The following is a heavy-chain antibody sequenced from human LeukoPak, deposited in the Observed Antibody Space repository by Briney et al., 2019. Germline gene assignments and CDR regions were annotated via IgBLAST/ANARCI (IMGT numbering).Heavy chain of an antibody. Sequence: GGSLRLSCAASGFTFSSYAMSWVRQAPGKGLEWVSVISGSGGNTYYADSVKGRFTISRDNSKNTLYLQMNSLRAEDTAVYYCASYTAPSSCFDYWGQGTLVTVSS. V-gene: IGHV3-23*01. D-gene: IGHD5-18*01. CDR2: ISGSGGNT. CDR1: GFTFSSYA. J-gene: IGHJ4*02. CDR3: ASYTAPSSCFDY.